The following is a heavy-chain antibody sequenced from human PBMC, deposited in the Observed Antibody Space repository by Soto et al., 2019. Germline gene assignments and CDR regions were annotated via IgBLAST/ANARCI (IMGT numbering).Heavy chain of an antibody. Sequence: QVQLVQSGAEVKKPWSSVKVSCKASGGTFSNYAISWVRQAPGQGLEWMGGIIPIFGTANYAQKFQGRVTIAADESTSTAYMELSSLRSEDTAVYYCARDGSFSGSYSFDYWGQGSLVTVSS. V-gene: IGHV1-69*01. CDR2: IIPIFGTA. CDR1: GGTFSNYA. D-gene: IGHD1-26*01. J-gene: IGHJ4*02. CDR3: ARDGSFSGSYSFDY.